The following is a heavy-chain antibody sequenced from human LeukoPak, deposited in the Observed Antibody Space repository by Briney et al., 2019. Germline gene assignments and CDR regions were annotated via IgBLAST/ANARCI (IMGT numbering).Heavy chain of an antibody. Sequence: QTGGSLRLSCAASEFNFSSYGIHWVRQAPGKGLEWVSYISSSGTTISYAQSVKGRFTITRDNAQNSLTLHMNTLRADDTAVYYCAKDGGTHFDHWGQGTLVTVPS. CDR2: ISSSGTTI. V-gene: IGHV3-48*01. D-gene: IGHD1-26*01. CDR1: EFNFSSYG. CDR3: AKDGGTHFDH. J-gene: IGHJ4*02.